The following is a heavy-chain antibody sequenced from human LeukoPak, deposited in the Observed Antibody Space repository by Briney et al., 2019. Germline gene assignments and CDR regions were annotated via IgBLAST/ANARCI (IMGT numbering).Heavy chain of an antibody. V-gene: IGHV3-53*04. CDR1: GFTVSSNY. Sequence: GGSLRLSCAASGFTVSSNYMSWVRQAPGKGLEWVSAIYSGGSTYYADSVKGRFTISRHNSKNTLYLQMNSLRAEDTVVYYCAGGLFGVVISPYYFDYWGQGTLVTVSS. CDR3: AGGLFGVVISPYYFDY. J-gene: IGHJ4*02. D-gene: IGHD3-3*01. CDR2: IYSGGST.